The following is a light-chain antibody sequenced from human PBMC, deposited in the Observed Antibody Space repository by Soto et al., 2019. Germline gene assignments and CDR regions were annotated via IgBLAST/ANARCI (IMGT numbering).Light chain of an antibody. CDR3: QHYGNSPPLFT. CDR1: QSVSSSS. J-gene: IGKJ3*01. Sequence: EIVLTQSPGTLSLSPGERATLSCRASQSVSSSSLAWYQQKPGQAPRLLIYGASSRATGIPGRISGSGSGTDFTLTISRLEPEDFAVYYCQHYGNSPPLFTFGPGTNVDIK. V-gene: IGKV3-20*01. CDR2: GAS.